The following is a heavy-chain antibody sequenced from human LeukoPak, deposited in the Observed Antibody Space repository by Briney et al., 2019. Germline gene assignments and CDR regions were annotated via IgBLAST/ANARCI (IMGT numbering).Heavy chain of an antibody. Sequence: PGRSLRLSCAASGFTFDDYAMHWVRQAPGKSLEWVSGISWNSGSIGYADSVKGRFTISRDNAKNSLYLQMNSLRAEDTALYYCAKDYGLFAWSFDYWGQGTLVTVSS. CDR1: GFTFDDYA. CDR2: ISWNSGSI. CDR3: AKDYGLFAWSFDY. V-gene: IGHV3-9*01. J-gene: IGHJ4*02. D-gene: IGHD3-3*01.